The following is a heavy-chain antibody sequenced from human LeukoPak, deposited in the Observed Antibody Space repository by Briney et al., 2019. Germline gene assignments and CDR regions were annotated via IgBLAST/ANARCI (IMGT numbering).Heavy chain of an antibody. V-gene: IGHV1-18*01. J-gene: IGHJ6*03. CDR3: AREQGPYCSSTSCPPGVYYYYYMDV. D-gene: IGHD2-2*01. CDR1: GYTFTSYG. Sequence: ASVKVSCTASGYTFTSYGISWVRQAPGQGLEWMGWISAYNGNTNYAQKLQGRVTMTTDTSTSTAYMELRSLRSDDTAVYYCAREQGPYCSSTSCPPGVYYYYYMDVWGKGTTVTVSS. CDR2: ISAYNGNT.